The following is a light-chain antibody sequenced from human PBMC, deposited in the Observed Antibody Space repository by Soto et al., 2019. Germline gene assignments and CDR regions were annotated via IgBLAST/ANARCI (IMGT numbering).Light chain of an antibody. CDR1: QSIIDW. CDR2: KAS. J-gene: IGKJ1*01. V-gene: IGKV1-5*03. Sequence: DIQLTQSPSTLSASVGDRVTIACRASQSIIDWLSWYQQKPGKAPKLLLFKASILESGVPSRFSGSGSGTDFTLTISSLQHDDFATYYCQQYNGYSRTFGQGTKVDIK. CDR3: QQYNGYSRT.